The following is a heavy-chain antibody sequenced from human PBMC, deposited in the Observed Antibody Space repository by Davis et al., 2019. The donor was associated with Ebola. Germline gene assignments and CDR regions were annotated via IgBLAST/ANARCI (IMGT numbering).Heavy chain of an antibody. CDR2: MNPNSGNT. Sequence: ASVKVSCKASGYTFTSYDINWVRQATGQGLEWMGWMNPNSGNTGYAQKFQGRVTITRNTSISTAYMELSSLRSEDTAVYYCARGASYDYGDPYWFDPWGQGTLVTVSS. CDR1: GYTFTSYD. J-gene: IGHJ5*02. V-gene: IGHV1-8*03. CDR3: ARGASYDYGDPYWFDP. D-gene: IGHD4-17*01.